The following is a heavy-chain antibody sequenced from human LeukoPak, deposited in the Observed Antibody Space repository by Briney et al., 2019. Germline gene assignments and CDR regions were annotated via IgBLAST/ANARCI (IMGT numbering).Heavy chain of an antibody. CDR2: ISSSSSTI. CDR1: GFTFSSYS. D-gene: IGHD4-17*01. V-gene: IGHV3-48*01. Sequence: GGSLRLSCAASGFTFSSYSMNWVRQAPGKGLEWVSYISSSSSTIYYADSVKGRFTISRDNAKNSLYLQMNSLRAEDTAVYYCASLTTGPPFDYWGQGTLVTVSS. J-gene: IGHJ4*02. CDR3: ASLTTGPPFDY.